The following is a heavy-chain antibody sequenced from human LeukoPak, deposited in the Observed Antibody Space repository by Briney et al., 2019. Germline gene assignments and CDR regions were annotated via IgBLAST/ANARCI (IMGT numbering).Heavy chain of an antibody. D-gene: IGHD3-10*01. V-gene: IGHV3-23*01. J-gene: IGHJ6*02. CDR1: GFTFSSYA. CDR3: AKFPPGSYYYGMDV. Sequence: GGSLRLSCAASGFTFSSYAMSWVRQAPGKGLEWVSAISGSGGSTYYADSVKGRFTTSRDNSKNTLYLQMNSLRAEDTAVYYCAKFPPGSYYYGMDVWGQGTTVTVSS. CDR2: ISGSGGST.